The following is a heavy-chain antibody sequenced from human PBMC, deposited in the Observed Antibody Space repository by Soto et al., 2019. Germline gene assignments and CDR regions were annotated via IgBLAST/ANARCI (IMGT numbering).Heavy chain of an antibody. V-gene: IGHV3-11*05. CDR1: GFTFSDYY. CDR3: ARDHYGPGWFDP. J-gene: IGHJ5*02. D-gene: IGHD3-10*01. CDR2: ISRSSTYT. Sequence: QVQLVESGGGLVKPGGSLRLSCAASGFTFSDYYMSWIRQAPGKGLEWVSYISRSSTYTNYADSVKGRFTISRDNAKNSLYLQMNSLRAEDTAVYYRARDHYGPGWFDPWGQGTLVTVSS.